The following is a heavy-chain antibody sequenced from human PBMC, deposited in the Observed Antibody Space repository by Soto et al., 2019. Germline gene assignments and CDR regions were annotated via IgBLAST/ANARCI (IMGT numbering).Heavy chain of an antibody. D-gene: IGHD3-22*01. CDR3: AREWYYVSSGPGWFDP. V-gene: IGHV1-3*01. CDR2: INAGNGNR. Sequence: ASVKVSCKASGYTFTSYAMHWVRQAPGQRLEWMGWINAGNGNRKYSQKFQGRVTITRDTSASTAYMELSSLRSEDTEVYYCAREWYYVSSGPGWFDPWGQGTLVTVSS. J-gene: IGHJ5*02. CDR1: GYTFTSYA.